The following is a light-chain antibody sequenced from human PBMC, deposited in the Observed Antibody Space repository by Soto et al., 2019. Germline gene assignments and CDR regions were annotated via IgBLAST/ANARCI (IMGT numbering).Light chain of an antibody. Sequence: EIVLTQSPGTLPLSPGEGATLSCRASQSVNSNCLAWYQQKPGQAPRLLIYSASSRATGIPDRFSGSGSGTDFTLTVSRLEPEDFAVYYCQQYGSSPQTFGRGTKVDIK. J-gene: IGKJ1*01. CDR2: SAS. CDR3: QQYGSSPQT. CDR1: QSVNSNC. V-gene: IGKV3-20*01.